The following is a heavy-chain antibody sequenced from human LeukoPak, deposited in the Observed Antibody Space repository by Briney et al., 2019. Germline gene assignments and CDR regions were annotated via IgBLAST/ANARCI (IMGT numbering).Heavy chain of an antibody. V-gene: IGHV3-30*04. J-gene: IGHJ4*02. CDR1: GFTFSDYA. Sequence: GGSLRLSCAASGFTFSDYAMHWVRQAPGKGLEWVALLAYDGTNEYYTNSVKGRFTISRDNSKNTVSLQMNNLRLDDTAVYYCARGGPLGDTNRFDFWSQGTLITVSS. CDR2: LAYDGTNE. D-gene: IGHD2-8*01. CDR3: ARGGPLGDTNRFDF.